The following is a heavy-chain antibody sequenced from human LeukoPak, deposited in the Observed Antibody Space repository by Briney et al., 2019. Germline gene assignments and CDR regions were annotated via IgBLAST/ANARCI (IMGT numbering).Heavy chain of an antibody. J-gene: IGHJ4*02. D-gene: IGHD6-19*01. CDR1: RGTFSSYA. CDR2: IIPILSIA. V-gene: IGHV1-69*04. CDR3: VRELTSGWATDFDY. Sequence: ASVKVSCKASRGTFSSYAINWVRQAPGQGLEWMGRIIPILSIADYAQKFRGRVTITADKSTSTAYMELSSLRSEDTAVYYCVRELTSGWATDFDYWGQGTLVTVSS.